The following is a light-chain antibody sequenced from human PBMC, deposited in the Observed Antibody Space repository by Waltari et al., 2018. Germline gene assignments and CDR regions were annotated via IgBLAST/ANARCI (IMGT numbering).Light chain of an antibody. J-gene: IGKJ3*01. CDR3: QQYSDWPPGT. CDR1: QSISNT. Sequence: EIVMTQSPATLSVSPGERATLSCRASQSISNTLDWYQQKPGQAPRLLVYATSDMATGVPDRFSGSGSGTEFTLTINRLQSEDFAVYYCQQYSDWPPGTFGPGTKVDIK. V-gene: IGKV3-15*01. CDR2: ATS.